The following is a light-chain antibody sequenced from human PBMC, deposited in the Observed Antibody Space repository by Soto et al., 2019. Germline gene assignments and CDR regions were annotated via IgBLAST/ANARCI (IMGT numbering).Light chain of an antibody. CDR1: QSVRSN. CDR3: QQYGSSPPIT. Sequence: EIVMTQSPATLSVSPGDRVTLSCRTSQSVRSNSAWYQQKPGQAPRLLLYGASSRATGIPDRFSGSGSGTDFTLTISRLEPEDFAVYYCQQYGSSPPITFGQGTRLEIK. V-gene: IGKV3-20*01. J-gene: IGKJ5*01. CDR2: GAS.